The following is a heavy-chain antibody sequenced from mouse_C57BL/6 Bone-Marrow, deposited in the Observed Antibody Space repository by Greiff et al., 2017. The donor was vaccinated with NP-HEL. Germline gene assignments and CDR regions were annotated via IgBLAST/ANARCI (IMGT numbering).Heavy chain of an antibody. Sequence: VQLQQSGPELVKPGASVKISCMASGYAFSSSWMNWVKQRPGKGLEWIGRIYPGDGDTNYNGKFKGKATLTADKSSSTAYMQLSSLTSEDSAVYFCARWRLRRDYYAMDYWGQGTSVTVSS. CDR3: ARWRLRRDYYAMDY. CDR2: IYPGDGDT. V-gene: IGHV1-82*01. D-gene: IGHD2-4*01. CDR1: GYAFSSSW. J-gene: IGHJ4*01.